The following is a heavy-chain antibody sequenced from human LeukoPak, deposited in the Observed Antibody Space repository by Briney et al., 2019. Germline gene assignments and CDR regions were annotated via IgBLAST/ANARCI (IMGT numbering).Heavy chain of an antibody. J-gene: IGHJ4*02. V-gene: IGHV4-31*03. CDR3: AAGVVVAATLLY. CDR2: IDYSGST. CDR1: ALSISSGGYY. D-gene: IGHD2-15*01. Sequence: SETLSLTCTVSALSISSGGYYWRWIRQHPGKGLERIGYIDYSGSTYYNPSRKSRVTISVDTSKNQFSLKLSSVTAADTAVYYCAAGVVVAATLLYWGQGTLVTVSS.